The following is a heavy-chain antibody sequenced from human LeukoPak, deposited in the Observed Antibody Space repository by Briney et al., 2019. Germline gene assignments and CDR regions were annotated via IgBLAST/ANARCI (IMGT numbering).Heavy chain of an antibody. J-gene: IGHJ4*02. CDR2: ISGSGGST. Sequence: PGGSLRLSCAASGFTLSSYAMSWVRQAPGKGLEWVSAISGSGGSTYYADSVKGRFTISRDNSKNTLYLQMNSLRAEDTAVYYCAKGSDYYDSSGYGPFDYWGQGTLVTVSS. D-gene: IGHD3-22*01. CDR1: GFTLSSYA. CDR3: AKGSDYYDSSGYGPFDY. V-gene: IGHV3-23*01.